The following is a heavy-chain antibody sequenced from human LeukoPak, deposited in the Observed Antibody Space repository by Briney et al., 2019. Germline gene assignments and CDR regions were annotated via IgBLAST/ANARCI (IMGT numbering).Heavy chain of an antibody. D-gene: IGHD1-1*01. J-gene: IGHJ4*02. V-gene: IGHV3-7*01. CDR2: MDPSGSQK. CDR1: EFIFNRSW. CDR3: AIWTSGNY. Sequence: GGSLRLSCAASEFIFNRSWMNWVRQAPGKGLEWVANMDPSGSQKRYVDSVKGRFTISKDNPGTSLYLDMFGLRAEDTATYYCAIWTSGNYWGQGTLVTVSS.